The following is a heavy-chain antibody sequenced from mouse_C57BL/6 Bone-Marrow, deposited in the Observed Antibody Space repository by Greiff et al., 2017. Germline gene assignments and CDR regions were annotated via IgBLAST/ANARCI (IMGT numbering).Heavy chain of an antibody. Sequence: VKLKESGAELVKPGASVKISCKASGYTFTDYYINWVKQRPGQGLEWIGKIGPGSGSTYYNEKFKGKATLTADKSSSTAYMQLSSLKSEDSAVYFCARRGFPTVVADWYFEVWGTGTTVTVSS. CDR1: GYTFTDYY. D-gene: IGHD1-1*01. J-gene: IGHJ1*03. CDR2: IGPGSGST. CDR3: ARRGFPTVVADWYFEV. V-gene: IGHV1-77*01.